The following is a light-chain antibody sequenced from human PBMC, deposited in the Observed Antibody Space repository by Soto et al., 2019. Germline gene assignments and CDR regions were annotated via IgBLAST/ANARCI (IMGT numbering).Light chain of an antibody. Sequence: DIQMTQSPSTLSASVGDRVTITCRASQSISHWLAWYQQKPGKAPKLLIYGASSLQSGVPSRFSGSGSGTDFTLTISSLQPEDFGTYYCQQSFSTPRTFGQGTKVDIK. CDR3: QQSFSTPRT. J-gene: IGKJ1*01. V-gene: IGKV1-39*01. CDR2: GAS. CDR1: QSISHW.